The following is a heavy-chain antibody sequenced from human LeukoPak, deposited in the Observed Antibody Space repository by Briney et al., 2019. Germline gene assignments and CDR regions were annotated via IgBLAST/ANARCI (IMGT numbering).Heavy chain of an antibody. Sequence: SETLSLTCAVYGGSFSGYYWSWIRQPPGKGLEWIGEINHSGSTNYNPSLKSRVTISVDTSKNQFSLKLSSVTAADTAVYYCARGYYYDSSGYYYEGYFDYWGQGTLVTVSP. V-gene: IGHV4-34*01. CDR1: GGSFSGYY. D-gene: IGHD3-22*01. CDR2: INHSGST. J-gene: IGHJ4*02. CDR3: ARGYYYDSSGYYYEGYFDY.